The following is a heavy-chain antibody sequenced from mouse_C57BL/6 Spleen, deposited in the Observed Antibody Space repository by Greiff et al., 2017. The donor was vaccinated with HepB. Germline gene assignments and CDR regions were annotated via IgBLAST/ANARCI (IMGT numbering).Heavy chain of an antibody. CDR1: GYTFTSYW. CDR3: AQGNGNYGGDYFDY. J-gene: IGHJ2*01. Sequence: QVHVKQPGAELVRPGSSVKLSCKASGYTFTSYWMHWVKQRPIQGLEWIGNIDPSDSETHYNQKFKDKATLTVDKSSSTAYMQLSSLTSEDSAVYYCAQGNGNYGGDYFDYWGQGTTLTVSS. V-gene: IGHV1-52*01. D-gene: IGHD2-1*01. CDR2: IDPSDSET.